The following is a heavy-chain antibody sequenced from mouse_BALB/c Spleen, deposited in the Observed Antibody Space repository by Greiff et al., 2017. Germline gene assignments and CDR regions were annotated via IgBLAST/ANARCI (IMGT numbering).Heavy chain of an antibody. J-gene: IGHJ1*01. V-gene: IGHV14-1*02. CDR2: IDPENGNT. CDR3: APYGNHGYFDV. D-gene: IGHD2-10*02. Sequence: VQLQQSGAELVRPGALVKLSCKASGFYIKDYYMHWVKQRPEQGLEWIGWIDPENGNTIYDPKFQGKASITADTSSNTAYLKLSSLTSEDAAVYYCAPYGNHGYFDVWGAGTTVTVSA. CDR1: GFYIKDYY.